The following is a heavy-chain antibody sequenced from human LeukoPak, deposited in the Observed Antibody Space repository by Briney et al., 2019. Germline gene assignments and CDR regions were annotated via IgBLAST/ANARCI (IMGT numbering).Heavy chain of an antibody. CDR3: ATDLYGSGSYYFDY. Sequence: ASVKVSSKVSGYTLTELSMHWVRQAPGKGLEWMGGFDPEDGKTIYAQKFQGRVTMTEDTSTDTAYMELSSLRSEDTAVYYCATDLYGSGSYYFDYWGQGTLVTVSS. V-gene: IGHV1-24*01. CDR2: FDPEDGKT. CDR1: GYTLTELS. J-gene: IGHJ4*02. D-gene: IGHD3-10*01.